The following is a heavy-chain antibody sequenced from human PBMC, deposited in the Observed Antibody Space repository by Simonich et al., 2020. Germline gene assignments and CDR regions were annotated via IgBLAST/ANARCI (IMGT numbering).Heavy chain of an antibody. V-gene: IGHV3-53*01. CDR1: GFTVSSNY. CDR2: IYSGGST. Sequence: EVQLVESGGGLIQPGGSLRLSCAASGFTVSSNYMSWVRQAPGEGLEGVSVIYSGGSTYYADSVKGRFTISRDNSKNTLYLQINSLRAEDTAVYYCARWTATGYYFDYWGQGTLVTVSS. J-gene: IGHJ4*02. D-gene: IGHD1-1*01. CDR3: ARWTATGYYFDY.